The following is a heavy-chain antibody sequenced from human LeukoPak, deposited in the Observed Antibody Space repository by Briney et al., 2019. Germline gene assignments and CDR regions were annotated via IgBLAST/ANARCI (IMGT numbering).Heavy chain of an antibody. Sequence: GASVKVSCKASGYTFISYYMHWVRQAPGQGLEWMGIINPSGGSTSYAQKFQDRVTMTRDTSTSTVYMELSNLKSEDTAVYYCAREDVVLVDAVRYYYYGMDVWGQGTTVTVSS. D-gene: IGHD2-8*01. CDR1: GYTFISYY. CDR2: INPSGGST. V-gene: IGHV1-46*01. CDR3: AREDVVLVDAVRYYYYGMDV. J-gene: IGHJ6*02.